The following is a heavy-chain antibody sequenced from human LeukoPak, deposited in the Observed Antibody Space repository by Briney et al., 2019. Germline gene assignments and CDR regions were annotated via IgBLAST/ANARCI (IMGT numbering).Heavy chain of an antibody. CDR3: AKDLGYDSSQFFDY. Sequence: PGRSLRLSCAASGFTFDDYAMHWVRQAPGKGLKWVSGISWNSGSIGYADSVKGRFTISRDNAKNSLYLQMNGLRAEDTALYYCAKDLGYDSSQFFDYWGQGTLVTVSS. CDR2: ISWNSGSI. CDR1: GFTFDDYA. J-gene: IGHJ4*02. D-gene: IGHD3-22*01. V-gene: IGHV3-9*01.